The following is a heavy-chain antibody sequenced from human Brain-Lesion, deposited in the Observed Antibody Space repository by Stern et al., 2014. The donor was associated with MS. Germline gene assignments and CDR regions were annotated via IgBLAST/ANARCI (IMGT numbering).Heavy chain of an antibody. V-gene: IGHV4-61*02. Sequence: QVQLLQPGPGLVKPSQTLSLTCTVSGASISSGTSYWSWIRQPAGGGLEWIGRLHASGATSYNPSLKSRVTISGDTSKNQFSLNLNSVTAADTAVYYCARGHWELLGNNYFDSWGQGTLVTVSS. D-gene: IGHD1-26*01. CDR2: LHASGAT. J-gene: IGHJ4*02. CDR1: GASISSGTSY. CDR3: ARGHWELLGNNYFDS.